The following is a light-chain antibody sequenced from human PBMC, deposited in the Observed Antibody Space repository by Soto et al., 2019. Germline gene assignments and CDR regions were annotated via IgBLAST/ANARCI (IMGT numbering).Light chain of an antibody. Sequence: DIVMTQSPLSLPVTPGEPASISCRSSQSLLHSNGYNYLDWDLQKPGQSPQLLIYLGSNRASGVPERFSGSGSGTDFTLKISRVEAEDVGVYYCMQALQTPRTFGKGNKVEIK. CDR2: LGS. CDR1: QSLLHSNGYNY. J-gene: IGKJ1*01. V-gene: IGKV2-28*01. CDR3: MQALQTPRT.